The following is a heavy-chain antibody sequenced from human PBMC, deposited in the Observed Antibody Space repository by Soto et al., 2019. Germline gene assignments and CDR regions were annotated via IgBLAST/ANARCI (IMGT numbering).Heavy chain of an antibody. CDR1: GYDLSSYW. J-gene: IGHJ4*02. CDR3: ARDPIGFDD. V-gene: IGHV3-7*01. Sequence: GGTLRLSCEASGYDLSSYWMSWVRQDPGKRLEQVANIKEDGSEEFYVDSVKGRFTISRDNAKNSLYLQMTALRAEDTAVDYCARDPIGFDDWGQGTLVTVSS. CDR2: IKEDGSEE.